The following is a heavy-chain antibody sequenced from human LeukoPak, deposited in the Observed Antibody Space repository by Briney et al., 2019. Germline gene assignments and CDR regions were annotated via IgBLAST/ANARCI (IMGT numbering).Heavy chain of an antibody. J-gene: IGHJ4*02. CDR1: GFTFSSYA. V-gene: IGHV3-23*01. CDR3: AKGCSSWYRCDY. D-gene: IGHD6-13*01. CDR2: ISGSGGST. Sequence: PGGSLRLSCAASGFTFSSYAMSWVRTAPGKGLEWVSAISGSGGSTYYADSVKGRFTISRDNSKNTLYLQMNSLRAEDTAVYYCAKGCSSWYRCDYWGQGTLVTVSS.